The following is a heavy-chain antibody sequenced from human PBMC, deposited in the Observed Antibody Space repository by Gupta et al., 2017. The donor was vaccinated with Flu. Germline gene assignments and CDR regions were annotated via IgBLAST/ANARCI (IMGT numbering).Heavy chain of an antibody. V-gene: IGHV3-48*01. CDR1: GFRFSTYS. CDR3: AGDPDTPLASLFDA. Sequence: EVQLVESGGDLVQPGGSLRLSCAASGFRFSTYSMKWVRQAPGKGLEGVAYISDSSRTEYYEDSVRGRFTISRDNAKNSLVLQMSSLRAEDTAVYYWAGDPDTPLASLFDAGGQGTRVTVSS. D-gene: IGHD5-18*01. J-gene: IGHJ4*02. CDR2: ISDSSRTE.